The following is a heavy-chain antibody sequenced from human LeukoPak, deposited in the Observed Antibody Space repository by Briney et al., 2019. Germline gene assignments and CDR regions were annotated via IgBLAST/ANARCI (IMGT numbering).Heavy chain of an antibody. CDR3: AKDSGRYYYYMDV. V-gene: IGHV3-11*04. J-gene: IGHJ6*03. CDR1: GLTFSDYY. Sequence: GGSLRLSCAASGLTFSDYYMTWIRQAPGKGLEWVSSISGTGTTIYSADSVRGRFTVSRDNARNSLFLHMNSLRAEDAAVYYCAKDSGRYYYYMDVWGKGTTVTVSS. CDR2: ISGTGTTI.